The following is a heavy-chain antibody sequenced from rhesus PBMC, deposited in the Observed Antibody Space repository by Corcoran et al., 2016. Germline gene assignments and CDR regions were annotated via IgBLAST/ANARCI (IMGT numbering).Heavy chain of an antibody. J-gene: IGHJ6*01. CDR3: AREDCVDGDCPNYYGLDS. CDR1: GASIRSNW. Sequence: QVKLQESGPGLVKPSETLSLTCTVSGASIRSNWWTWIRQSPGKGLEGIGEISGKDGSPNLTPSRKNRVTLTKDASQNQFSLNLNSVTAADTAVYYCAREDCVDGDCPNYYGLDSWGQGVVVTVSS. CDR2: ISGKDGSP. D-gene: IGHD2-33*01. V-gene: IGHV4-80*01.